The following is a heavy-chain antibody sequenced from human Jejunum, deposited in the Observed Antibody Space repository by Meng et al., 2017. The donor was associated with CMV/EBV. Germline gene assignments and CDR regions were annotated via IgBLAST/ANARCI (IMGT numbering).Heavy chain of an antibody. CDR1: GYSFTTYL. J-gene: IGHJ4*02. CDR3: ARGVFGGYDFYY. V-gene: IGHV1-3*01. CDR2: INVGNGHT. D-gene: IGHD5-12*01. Sequence: SCKPSGYSFTTYLIHWLCQAPGQRLEWMGWINVGNGHTEYSQKFKGRVTISRDTSANTAYMEMSSLTSEDTAVYYCARGVFGGYDFYYWGQGTLVTVSS.